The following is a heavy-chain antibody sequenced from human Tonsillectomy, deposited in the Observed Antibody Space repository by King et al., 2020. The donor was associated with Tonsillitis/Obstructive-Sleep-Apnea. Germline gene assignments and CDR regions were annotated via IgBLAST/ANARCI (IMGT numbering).Heavy chain of an antibody. CDR3: ARGWGGNFDY. Sequence: VQLVQSGGGVVQPGRSLRLSCAASGFTFSSYAMIWVRQAPGKGLEWVAVISFDGSNKYYADSVKGRFTISRDNSKNTLFLQMNSLRVEDTAVYYCARGWGGNFDYWGQGTLVTVSS. J-gene: IGHJ4*02. D-gene: IGHD3-10*01. V-gene: IGHV3-30*04. CDR2: ISFDGSNK. CDR1: GFTFSSYA.